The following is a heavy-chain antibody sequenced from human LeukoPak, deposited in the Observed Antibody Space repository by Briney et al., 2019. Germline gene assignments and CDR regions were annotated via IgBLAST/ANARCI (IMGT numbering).Heavy chain of an antibody. CDR1: GHTFTSYD. J-gene: IGHJ6*02. CDR3: ARAPVYQLLFYGMDV. D-gene: IGHD2-2*01. V-gene: IGHV1-8*01. CDR2: INPNSGNT. Sequence: ASVKVSCKASGHTFTSYDINWVRQATGQGLEWMGWINPNSGNTGYAQKFQGRVTMTRNTSISTAYMELSSLRSEDTAVYYCARAPVYQLLFYGMDVWGQGTTVTVSS.